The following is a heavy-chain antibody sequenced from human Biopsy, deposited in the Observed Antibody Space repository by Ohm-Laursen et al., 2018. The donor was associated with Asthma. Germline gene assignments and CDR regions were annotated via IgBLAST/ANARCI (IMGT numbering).Heavy chain of an antibody. CDR3: ARDGTDDAFDI. Sequence: SLRLSCAVTGFSFSNFAIHWVRQAPGKGLEWVGVISKDASTQDYADSVKGRFTMARDNSKNTLDLQMNSLREEDTAVYYCARDGTDDAFDIWGQGTVVSVSS. V-gene: IGHV3-30*01. CDR1: GFSFSNFA. D-gene: IGHD1-1*01. J-gene: IGHJ3*02. CDR2: ISKDASTQ.